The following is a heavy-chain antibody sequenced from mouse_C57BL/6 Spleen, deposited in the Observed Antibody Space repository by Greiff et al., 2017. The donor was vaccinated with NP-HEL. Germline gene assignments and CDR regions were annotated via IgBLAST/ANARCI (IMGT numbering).Heavy chain of an antibody. CDR3: ARVYYYYFDY. Sequence: EVQLQQSGPVLVKPGASVKMSCKASGYTFTDYYMNWVKQSHGKSLEWIGVINPYNGGTSYNQKFKGKATLTVDKSSSTAYMELNSLTSEDSAVYYCARVYYYYFDYWGQGTTLTVSS. D-gene: IGHD1-1*01. J-gene: IGHJ2*01. V-gene: IGHV1-19*01. CDR1: GYTFTDYY. CDR2: INPYNGGT.